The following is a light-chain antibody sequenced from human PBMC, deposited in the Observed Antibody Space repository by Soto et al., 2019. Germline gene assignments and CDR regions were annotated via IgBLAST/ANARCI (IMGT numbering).Light chain of an antibody. CDR3: QQYNNWPQT. CDR1: QSVSSN. V-gene: IGKV3-15*01. Sequence: EIVMTQSPATLSVSPGERATLSCRASQSVSSNLAWYQQKPGQAPRLLIYGASTRATGIPARFSGSGSGTGFTLTVSSLQSEDFAVYYCQQYNNWPQTFGQGPKVEIK. CDR2: GAS. J-gene: IGKJ1*01.